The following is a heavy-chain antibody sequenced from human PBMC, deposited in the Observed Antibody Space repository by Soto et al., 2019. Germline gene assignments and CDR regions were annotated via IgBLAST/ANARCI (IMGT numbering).Heavy chain of an antibody. Sequence: GSLRLSCAAPGVTFRGPAMHWGPQASGKGVEWVGRIRSKGNNYATAYGASLKGRFTISRDDSKNTAYLQMNSLNTEDTAVYYCSRQASDFWSGKPQYYMDVWGKGTTVTVSS. CDR3: SRQASDFWSGKPQYYMDV. J-gene: IGHJ6*03. CDR2: IRSKGNNYAT. D-gene: IGHD3-3*01. V-gene: IGHV3-73*01. CDR1: GVTFRGPA.